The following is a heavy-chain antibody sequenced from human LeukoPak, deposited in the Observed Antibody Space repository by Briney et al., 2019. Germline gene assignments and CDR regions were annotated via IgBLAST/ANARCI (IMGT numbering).Heavy chain of an antibody. Sequence: SETLSLTCAVYGGSFSGYYWSWIRQPPGKGLEWIGEINHSGSTNYNPSLKSRVTISVDPSKDQFSLKLSSVTAVDTAVYYCARGRGYDFWSGYSGHYFDYWGQGTLVTVSS. CDR3: ARGRGYDFWSGYSGHYFDY. V-gene: IGHV4-34*01. CDR2: INHSGST. D-gene: IGHD3-3*01. CDR1: GGSFSGYY. J-gene: IGHJ4*02.